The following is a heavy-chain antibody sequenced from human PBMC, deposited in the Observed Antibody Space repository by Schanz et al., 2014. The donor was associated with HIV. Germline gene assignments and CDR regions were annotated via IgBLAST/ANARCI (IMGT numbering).Heavy chain of an antibody. CDR2: TNAQGTSI. J-gene: IGHJ6*02. CDR1: GFTFNMYA. Sequence: EVQLVESGGGLVRPGESLKLSCAASGFTFNMYAMNWVRQAPGKGLEWIVYTNAQGTSIYYADSVKGRFTVSRDNARSSMDLQMNSLRAEDTAVYYCARVEGPPTFYYYYYGSDVWGQGTAVTVS. V-gene: IGHV3-48*01. CDR3: ARVEGPPTFYYYYYGSDV. D-gene: IGHD4-4*01.